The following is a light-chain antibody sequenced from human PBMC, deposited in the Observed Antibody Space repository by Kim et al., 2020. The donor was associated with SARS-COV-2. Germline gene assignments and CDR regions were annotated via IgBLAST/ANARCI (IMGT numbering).Light chain of an antibody. CDR1: ISNIGTNP. Sequence: GQRVTISCSGRISNIGTNPVNWYQQLPGTVPKLLMSYDNQRPSGVPDRFSGSKSGSSASLAISGLQSEDEADYYCAVWDDSLNAVVFGGGTKVTVL. CDR3: AVWDDSLNAVV. CDR2: YDN. V-gene: IGLV1-44*01. J-gene: IGLJ2*01.